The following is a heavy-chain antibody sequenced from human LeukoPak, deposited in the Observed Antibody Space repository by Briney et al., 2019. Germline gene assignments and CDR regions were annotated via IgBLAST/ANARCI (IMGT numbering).Heavy chain of an antibody. CDR3: ARSDYDILTGEPTFDY. J-gene: IGHJ4*02. CDR2: IYSGST. CDR1: GYSISSGYY. D-gene: IGHD3-9*01. V-gene: IGHV4-38-2*02. Sequence: PSETLSLTCTVSGYSISSGYYWGWIRQPPGKGLEWIGSIYSGSTYYNPSLKSRVTISVDTSKNQFSLKLSSVTAADTAVYYCARSDYDILTGEPTFDYWGQGTLVTVSS.